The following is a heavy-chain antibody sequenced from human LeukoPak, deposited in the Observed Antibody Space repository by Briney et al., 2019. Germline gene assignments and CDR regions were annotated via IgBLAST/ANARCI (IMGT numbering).Heavy chain of an antibody. Sequence: PSETLSLTCTVSGGSISSYYWSWIRQPAGKGLEWIGRIYTSGSTNYNPSLKSRVTMSVDTSKNQFSLKLSSVTAADTAVYYCARESTFYDSSGYFDYWGQGTLVTVSS. D-gene: IGHD3-22*01. J-gene: IGHJ4*02. CDR2: IYTSGST. CDR1: GGSISSYY. V-gene: IGHV4-4*07. CDR3: ARESTFYDSSGYFDY.